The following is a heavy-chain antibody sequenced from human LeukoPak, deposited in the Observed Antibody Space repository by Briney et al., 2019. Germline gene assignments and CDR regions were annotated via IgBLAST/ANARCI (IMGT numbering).Heavy chain of an antibody. CDR1: GFTVSSNY. V-gene: IGHV3-53*01. CDR3: ARGNWTDDERLAY. CDR2: IYSGGST. J-gene: IGHJ4*02. Sequence: AGGSLRLSCAASGFTVSSNYMSWVRQAPGKGLEWVSVIYSGGSTYYADSVKGRFTISRDNSKNTLYLQMNSLRAEDTAVYYCARGNWTDDERLAYWGQGTLVTVSS. D-gene: IGHD1-1*01.